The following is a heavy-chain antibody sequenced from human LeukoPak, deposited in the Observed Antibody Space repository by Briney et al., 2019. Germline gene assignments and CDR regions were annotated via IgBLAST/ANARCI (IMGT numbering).Heavy chain of an antibody. D-gene: IGHD6-13*01. Sequence: GGSLRLSCAASGFTFSSYGMHWVRQAPGKGLEWVAFMRFDGGNKYYADSAKGRFTISRDNSKNTLYLQMNSLRAEDTAVYYCAKDVSSWYWGQFDYWGQGTLVTVSS. J-gene: IGHJ4*02. V-gene: IGHV3-30*02. CDR1: GFTFSSYG. CDR2: MRFDGGNK. CDR3: AKDVSSWYWGQFDY.